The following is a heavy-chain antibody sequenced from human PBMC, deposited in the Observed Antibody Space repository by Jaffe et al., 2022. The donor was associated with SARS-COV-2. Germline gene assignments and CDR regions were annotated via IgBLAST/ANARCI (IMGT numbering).Heavy chain of an antibody. CDR3: ARANGGFPWDSYDYVWGTRFDP. J-gene: IGHJ5*02. Sequence: QVQLQESGPGLVKPSETLSLTCTVSGGSISSYYWSWIRQPPGKGLEWIGYIYYSGSTNYNPSLKSRVTISVDTSKNQFSLKLSSVTAADTAVYYCARANGGFPWDSYDYVWGTRFDPWGQGTLVTVSS. CDR1: GGSISSYY. CDR2: IYYSGST. D-gene: IGHD3-16*01. V-gene: IGHV4-59*01.